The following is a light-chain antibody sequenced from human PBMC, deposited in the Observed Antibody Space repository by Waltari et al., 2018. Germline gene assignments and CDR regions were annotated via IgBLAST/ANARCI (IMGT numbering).Light chain of an antibody. CDR1: QSVINSY. CDR2: GLS. J-gene: IGKJ4*01. Sequence: ELILTQSPGTLSLSPGERATLSCRAIQSVINSYLAWYQQKPGQAPRLPISGLSNRAPGIPDRFSGRGSGTDFTLTISRLEPEDFAVYYCQQYGASIITFGGGTKVE. CDR3: QQYGASIIT. V-gene: IGKV3-20*01.